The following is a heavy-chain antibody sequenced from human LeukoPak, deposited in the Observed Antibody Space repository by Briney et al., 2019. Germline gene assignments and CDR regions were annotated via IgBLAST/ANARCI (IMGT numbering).Heavy chain of an antibody. J-gene: IGHJ4*02. CDR2: VYSTGHT. V-gene: IGHV4-39*01. CDR1: GDSLYY. CDR3: ARHHTSSKPIDY. Sequence: PSETLSLTCTVSGDSLYYWGWIRQPPGKGLEWIGSVYSTGHTNYNLSLKSRVTMPIDTSKNQLSLKLTSVTAADTAMYYCARHHTSSKPIDYWGQGTLVTVSS. D-gene: IGHD3-16*01.